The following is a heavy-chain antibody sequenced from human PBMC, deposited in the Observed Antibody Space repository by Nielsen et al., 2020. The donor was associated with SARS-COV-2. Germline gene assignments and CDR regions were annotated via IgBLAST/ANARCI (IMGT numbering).Heavy chain of an antibody. CDR2: IYYSGST. Sequence: SETLSLTCTVSGGSISSGDYYWSWIRQPPGKGLEWIGYIYYSGSTYYNPSLKSRVTISVDTSKNQFSLKLSSVTAADTAVYYCARGKTIFGVVMGAFDIWGQGTMVTVSS. V-gene: IGHV4-30-4*01. CDR1: GGSISSGDYY. J-gene: IGHJ3*02. D-gene: IGHD3-3*01. CDR3: ARGKTIFGVVMGAFDI.